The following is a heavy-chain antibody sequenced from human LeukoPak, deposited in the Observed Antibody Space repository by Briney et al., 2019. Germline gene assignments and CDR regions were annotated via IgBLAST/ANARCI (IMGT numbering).Heavy chain of an antibody. CDR3: ASDRAYSQFDY. J-gene: IGHJ4*02. D-gene: IGHD2-15*01. Sequence: GGSLRLSCGASGFSFSTYGMDWVRQAPGKGLEWVASIKEDGSHADYADSVRGRFTVSRDNTKNSLYLQMNSLRVDDTAVYYCASDRAYSQFDYWGQGTLVTVSS. CDR1: GFSFSTYG. V-gene: IGHV3-7*01. CDR2: IKEDGSHA.